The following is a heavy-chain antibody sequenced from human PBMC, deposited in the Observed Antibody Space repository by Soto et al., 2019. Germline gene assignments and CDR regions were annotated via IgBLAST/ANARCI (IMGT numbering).Heavy chain of an antibody. Sequence: QVQLQQWGAGLLKPSETLSLNCAVYGGSFSGYYWSWIRQPPGKGLEWIGEVNHRGSTNYNPSLTSRVTMSVVTSKNQFSLKLSSVTAADTAVYYCARGYVRNFDYWGQGTLVTVSS. V-gene: IGHV4-34*01. CDR3: ARGYVRNFDY. CDR1: GGSFSGYY. CDR2: VNHRGST. D-gene: IGHD3-10*02. J-gene: IGHJ4*02.